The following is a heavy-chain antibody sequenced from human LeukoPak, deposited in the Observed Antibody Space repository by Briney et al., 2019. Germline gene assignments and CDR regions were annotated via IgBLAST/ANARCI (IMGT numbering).Heavy chain of an antibody. CDR1: GFTFSTYA. CDR3: AQGGHDFNPFYY. CDR2: IKGGGGDP. J-gene: IGHJ4*02. V-gene: IGHV3-23*01. Sequence: GGSLRRSCAASGFTFSTYAMGWVRQAPGEGLEWVSSIKGGGGDPFHADSVRGRFTISRDKSKNTLYLQLNSLRPEDTAVYFCAQGGHDFNPFYYWGQGTLVTVSS. D-gene: IGHD2-21*02.